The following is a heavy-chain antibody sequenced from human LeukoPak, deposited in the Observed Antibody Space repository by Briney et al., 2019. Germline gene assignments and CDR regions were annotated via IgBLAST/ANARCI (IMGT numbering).Heavy chain of an antibody. V-gene: IGHV3-43*01. CDR1: GFTFHHYS. CDR3: AKDSNTGGYSFGS. J-gene: IGHJ4*02. CDR2: ISWDGGIT. Sequence: GGSLRLSCAASGFTFHHYSMHWVRQPPGKGLGWVSLISWDGGITYYADSVRGRFTISRDNSKNSLSLEMNSLRTEDTALYYCAKDSNTGGYSFGSWGQGTLVTVTS. D-gene: IGHD5-12*01.